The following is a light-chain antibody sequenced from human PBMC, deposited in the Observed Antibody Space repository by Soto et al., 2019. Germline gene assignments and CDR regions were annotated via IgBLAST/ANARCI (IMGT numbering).Light chain of an antibody. CDR3: QSYDSRLSGYV. CDR2: ANS. J-gene: IGLJ1*01. CDR1: GSNIGADYD. Sequence: QPVLTQPPSVSGAPGQRVTISCTGSGSNIGADYDVHWYQQLPGTAPKLLIFANSYRPSGVPDRFSGSKSGTSASLAITGLQAEDGADYYCQSYDSRLSGYVFGTGTKVTVL. V-gene: IGLV1-40*01.